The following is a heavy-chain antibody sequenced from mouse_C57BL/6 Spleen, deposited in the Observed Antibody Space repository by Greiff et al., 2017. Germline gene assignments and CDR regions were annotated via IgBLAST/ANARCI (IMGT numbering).Heavy chain of an antibody. Sequence: QVQLQQSGPELVKPGASVKISCKASGYAFSSSWMNWVKQRPGKGLEWIGRIYPGDGDTNYNGKFKGKATLTADKSSSTAYMQLSSLTSEDSAVYFCARGGGPAWGQGTSVTVSS. V-gene: IGHV1-82*01. CDR1: GYAFSSSW. CDR2: IYPGDGDT. J-gene: IGHJ4*01. CDR3: ARGGGPA.